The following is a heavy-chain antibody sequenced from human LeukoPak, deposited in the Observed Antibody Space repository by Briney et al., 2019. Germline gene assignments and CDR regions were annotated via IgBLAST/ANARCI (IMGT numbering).Heavy chain of an antibody. CDR1: GFTVSSYG. D-gene: IGHD3-10*01. CDR2: ISGSGGST. V-gene: IGHV3-23*01. Sequence: GGSLRLSCAASGFTVSSYGMSWVRQAPGKGLEWVSAISGSGGSTYYADSVKGRFTISRDNSKNTLCLQMNSLRAEDTAVYYCARVTYGSGTYGAFDYWGQGTLVTVSS. J-gene: IGHJ4*02. CDR3: ARVTYGSGTYGAFDY.